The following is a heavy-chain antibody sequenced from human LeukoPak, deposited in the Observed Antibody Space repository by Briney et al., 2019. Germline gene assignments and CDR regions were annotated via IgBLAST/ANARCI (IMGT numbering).Heavy chain of an antibody. CDR1: GFTFISYA. D-gene: IGHD1-26*01. V-gene: IGHV3-23*01. Sequence: GGSLRLSCAASGFTFISYAMSWVRQAPGKGLEWVSGISGSGGNTYYADSVKGRFTISRDNSKNTLWLQMNSLTAEDTAIYHCAKDFLGSIPDAFDVWGQGTMVTVSS. J-gene: IGHJ3*01. CDR2: ISGSGGNT. CDR3: AKDFLGSIPDAFDV.